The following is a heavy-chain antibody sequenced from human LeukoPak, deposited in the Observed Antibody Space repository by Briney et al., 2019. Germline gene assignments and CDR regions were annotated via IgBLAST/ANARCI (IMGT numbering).Heavy chain of an antibody. CDR2: IFSSGPT. D-gene: IGHD3-10*01. Sequence: TGGSLRLACAASGFNVSNNYMNWVRQAPGKGLEWVSVIFSSGPTYYADSVKGRFTISRDTSKNALYLQMNSLRAEDTAVYYCAISGLGFGEFRGLDYWGQGTLVTVPS. CDR3: AISGLGFGEFRGLDY. J-gene: IGHJ4*02. CDR1: GFNVSNNY. V-gene: IGHV3-53*01.